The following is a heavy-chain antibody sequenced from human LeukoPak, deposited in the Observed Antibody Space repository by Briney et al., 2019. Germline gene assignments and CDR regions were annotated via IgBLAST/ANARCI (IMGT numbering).Heavy chain of an antibody. CDR2: IRSKAYGGTT. CDR1: GFTFGDYA. J-gene: IGHJ3*02. D-gene: IGHD6-19*01. Sequence: GQSLRLSCTASGFTFGDYAMSWVRQAPGKGLEWVGFIRSKAYGGTTEYAASVKGRFTISRDDSKSIAYLQMNSLKTEDTAVYYCTRDSSGPDALDIWGQGTMVTVSS. CDR3: TRDSSGPDALDI. V-gene: IGHV3-49*04.